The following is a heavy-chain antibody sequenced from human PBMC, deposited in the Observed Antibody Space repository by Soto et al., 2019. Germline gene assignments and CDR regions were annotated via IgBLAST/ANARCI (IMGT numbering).Heavy chain of an antibody. Sequence: ASVKVSCKVSGYTLTELSMHWVRQAPGKGLEWMGGFDPEDGETIYAQKFQGRVTMTEDTSTDTAYMELSSLRSEDTAVYYCARGGAKYSSSWYPGYYYYGMDVWGQGTTVTVS. J-gene: IGHJ6*02. D-gene: IGHD6-13*01. CDR1: GYTLTELS. CDR2: FDPEDGET. V-gene: IGHV1-24*01. CDR3: ARGGAKYSSSWYPGYYYYGMDV.